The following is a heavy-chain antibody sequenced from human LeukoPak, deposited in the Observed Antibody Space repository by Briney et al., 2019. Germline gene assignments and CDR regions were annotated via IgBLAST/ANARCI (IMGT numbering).Heavy chain of an antibody. J-gene: IGHJ6*03. Sequence: PGGSLRLSCAASGFTFTNYAMNWVRKAPGKGLEWVANIKQDGSEKYYVDSVKGRFTISRDNAKNSLYLQMNSLRAEDTALYYCARDQVDSYYYYMDVWGKGTTVTVSS. CDR1: GFTFTNYA. V-gene: IGHV3-7*01. CDR2: IKQDGSEK. CDR3: ARDQVDSYYYYMDV.